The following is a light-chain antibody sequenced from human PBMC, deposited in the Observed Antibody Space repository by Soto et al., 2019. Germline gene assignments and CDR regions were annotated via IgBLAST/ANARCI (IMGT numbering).Light chain of an antibody. CDR3: QQCRNWPYT. J-gene: IGKJ2*01. CDR1: RFVSSD. CDR2: GAS. Sequence: VMTQSPGTLSVSPGERATLSCRASRFVSSDLAWYQQKPGQAPRLLIFGASTRATGVPARFSGSGTGTEFTLTISSLQSEDFAVYYCQQCRNWPYTFGQGTRLEIE. V-gene: IGKV3-15*01.